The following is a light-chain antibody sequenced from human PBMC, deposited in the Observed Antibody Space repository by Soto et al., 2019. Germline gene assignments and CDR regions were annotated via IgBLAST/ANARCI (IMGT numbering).Light chain of an antibody. CDR3: ASWDDSLNGVV. CDR1: SSNIGSNY. Sequence: QSVLTQPPSASGTPGQRVTISCSGSSSNIGSNYVYWYHQLPGAAPKLVIYRNNQRPSGVPDRFSGSKSGTSASLAISGLRPEDEADYYCASWDDSLNGVVFGGGTKLTVL. V-gene: IGLV1-47*01. CDR2: RNN. J-gene: IGLJ2*01.